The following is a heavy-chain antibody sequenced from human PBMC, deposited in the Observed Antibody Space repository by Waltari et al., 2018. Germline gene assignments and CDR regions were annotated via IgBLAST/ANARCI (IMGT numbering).Heavy chain of an antibody. CDR2: MQYRGST. J-gene: IGHJ1*01. Sequence: QLQLQESGPGLVRPSEPLSLTCTVSRVSITTNYNWAWIRQPPGKGLEWMGNMQYRGSTFYNPSLMSRVTISLDTSKNQFSLTLTSVDAADTAVYFCGRIAFGDDGGYFQYWGQGTLVTVSS. CDR1: RVSITTNYN. CDR3: GRIAFGDDGGYFQY. V-gene: IGHV4-39*01. D-gene: IGHD4-17*01.